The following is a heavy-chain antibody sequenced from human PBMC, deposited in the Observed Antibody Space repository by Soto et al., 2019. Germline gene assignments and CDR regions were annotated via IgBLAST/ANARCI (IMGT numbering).Heavy chain of an antibody. CDR3: TKLYEDH. CDR1: GSTFSPHW. Sequence: EVPLVESGGGVVQPGGSLRLSCAASGSTFSPHWLSWVRQAPGTGPEWVAKINQDGNDKKYVDSVKGRFTLSRDNAKNPLYLPMNTLRAEDTAIYYCTKLYEDHWGQGNLVTVSS. CDR2: INQDGNDK. J-gene: IGHJ4*02. V-gene: IGHV3-7*03. D-gene: IGHD2-8*01.